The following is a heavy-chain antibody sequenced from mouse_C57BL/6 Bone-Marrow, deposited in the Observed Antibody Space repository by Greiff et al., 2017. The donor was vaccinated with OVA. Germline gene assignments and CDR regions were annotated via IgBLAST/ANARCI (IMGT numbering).Heavy chain of an antibody. V-gene: IGHV5-4*01. D-gene: IGHD2-1*01. CDR1: GFTFSSYA. J-gene: IGHJ2*01. CDR3: ARGGNYNY. Sequence: EVQRVESGGGLVKPGGSPKLSCAASGFTFSSYAMSWVRQTPEKRLEWVATISDGGSYTYYPDNVKGRFTISRDNAKNNLYLQMSHLKSEDTAMYYCARGGNYNYWGQGTTLTVSS. CDR2: ISDGGSYT.